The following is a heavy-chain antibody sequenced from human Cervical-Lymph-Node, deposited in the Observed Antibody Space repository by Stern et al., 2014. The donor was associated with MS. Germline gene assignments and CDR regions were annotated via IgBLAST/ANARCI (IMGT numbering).Heavy chain of an antibody. CDR2: INKESKSN. J-gene: IGHJ4*02. CDR3: VRADSSAWDFDY. V-gene: IGHV3-48*02. D-gene: IGHD6-19*01. CDR1: GFTFSDYG. Sequence: EVQLVESGGHLVQPGGSLRLSCAASGFTFSDYGMNWVRQAPGKGLEWVSYINKESKSNYYADSVKGRFTISRDNARNSLYLQMNSLRDEDTGFYYCVRADSSAWDFDYWGRGTLVTVPS.